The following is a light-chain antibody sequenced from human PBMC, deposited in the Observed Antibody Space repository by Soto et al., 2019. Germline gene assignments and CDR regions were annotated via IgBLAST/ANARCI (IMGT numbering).Light chain of an antibody. Sequence: DIVMTQSPDSLAVSLGERATINCKSSQNVLYKSNNENYLAWYQQKPGQPPKLLIYWASTRKPGVPDRFSGSGSGSDFTLTISRLQAEDVAVYYCQQYYNSPAFSFGRGTKREI. CDR2: WAS. J-gene: IGKJ2*03. V-gene: IGKV4-1*01. CDR1: QNVLYKSNNENY. CDR3: QQYYNSPAFS.